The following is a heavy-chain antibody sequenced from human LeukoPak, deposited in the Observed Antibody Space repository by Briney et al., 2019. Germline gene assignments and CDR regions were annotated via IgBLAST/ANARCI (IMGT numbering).Heavy chain of an antibody. Sequence: VSVKVSYMASGYIFIDYYMYWVRQAPGQGLERMGWINPNSGDTKYAQKFQGRVTMTRDTSISTAYMELSRLRSDDTAVYYCARGFYGDYYYNGMDLWARGTTVTVSS. V-gene: IGHV1-2*02. J-gene: IGHJ6*01. CDR3: ARGFYGDYYYNGMDL. D-gene: IGHD4-17*01. CDR1: GYIFIDYY. CDR2: INPNSGDT.